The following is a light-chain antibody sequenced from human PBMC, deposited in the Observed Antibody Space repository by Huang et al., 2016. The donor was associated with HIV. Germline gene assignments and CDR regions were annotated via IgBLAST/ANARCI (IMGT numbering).Light chain of an antibody. V-gene: IGKV3-15*01. J-gene: IGKJ2*01. CDR1: QSISSS. CDR2: GAS. Sequence: EIVMTQSPATLSVSPGERATLSCRASQSISSSLAGYQQKPGQAPRLLIHGASTRATGIPARFSGSGSGTEFTLTISSLQSEDFAVYHCQQYNNWPYTFGQGTNLEIK. CDR3: QQYNNWPYT.